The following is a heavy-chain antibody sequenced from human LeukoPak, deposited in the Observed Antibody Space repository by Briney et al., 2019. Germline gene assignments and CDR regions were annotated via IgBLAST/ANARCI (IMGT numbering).Heavy chain of an antibody. D-gene: IGHD5-18*01. CDR3: AREERGYSYGPVDY. V-gene: IGHV4-39*07. CDR2: IYYSGST. J-gene: IGHJ4*02. CDR1: GGSVSSGSYY. Sequence: SETLSLTCTVSGGSVSSGSYYWGWIRQPPGKGLEWIGNIYYSGSTYYNPSLKSRVTISVDTSKNQFSLKLSSVTAADTAVYYCAREERGYSYGPVDYWGQGTLVTVSS.